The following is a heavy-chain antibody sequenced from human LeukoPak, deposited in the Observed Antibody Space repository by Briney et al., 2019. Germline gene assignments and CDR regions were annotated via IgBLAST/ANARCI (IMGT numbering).Heavy chain of an antibody. CDR3: ARGRSGTTFYYYYYGMDV. CDR1: GGSFSGYY. D-gene: IGHD1-1*01. Sequence: PSETLSLTCAAYGGSFSGYYWSWIRQPPGKGLEWIGEINHSGSTNYNPSLKSRVTISVDTSKNQFSLKLSSVTAADTAVYYCARGRSGTTFYYYYYGMDVWGQGTTVTVSS. V-gene: IGHV4-34*01. J-gene: IGHJ6*02. CDR2: INHSGST.